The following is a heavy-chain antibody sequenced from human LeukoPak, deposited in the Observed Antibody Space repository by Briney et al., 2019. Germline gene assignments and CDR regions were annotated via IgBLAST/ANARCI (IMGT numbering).Heavy chain of an antibody. CDR3: ARRSGRYSGLDY. Sequence: ASVKVSCKASGYTFAGYYMHWGRQAPGQGLEWMGSINPYSGDTNYARKFQGRVTMTRVTSISTAYMELSRLRSDDTAVYYCARRSGRYSGLDYWGQGTLVTVSS. CDR1: GYTFAGYY. V-gene: IGHV1-2*02. CDR2: INPYSGDT. D-gene: IGHD1-26*01. J-gene: IGHJ4*02.